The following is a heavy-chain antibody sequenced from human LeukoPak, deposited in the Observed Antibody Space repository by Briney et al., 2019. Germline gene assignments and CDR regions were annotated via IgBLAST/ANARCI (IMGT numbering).Heavy chain of an antibody. CDR2: IYTSGST. V-gene: IGHV4-61*02. CDR1: GGSISSGSYY. J-gene: IGHJ4*02. CDR3: ARAGIQLWGPFDY. D-gene: IGHD5-18*01. Sequence: PSETLSLTCTVSGGSISSGSYYWSWIRQPAGKGLEWIGRIYTSGSTNYSPSLKSRVTISVDTSTNQFSLKLSSVTAADTAVYYCARAGIQLWGPFDYWGQGTLVTVSS.